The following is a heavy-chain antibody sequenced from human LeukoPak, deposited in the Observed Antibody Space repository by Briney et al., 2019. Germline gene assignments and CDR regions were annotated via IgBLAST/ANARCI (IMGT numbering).Heavy chain of an antibody. CDR1: GFTITRDW. D-gene: IGHD5-18*01. J-gene: IGHJ4*02. CDR2: INGDGSST. CDR3: ATDKSYGFHS. Sequence: PGGSLRLSCAASGFTITRDWMAWVRQAPGKGLVWVSRINGDGSSTSYADSVKGRFTISRDNAKNTLYLQMNSLRAEDTAVYYCATDKSYGFHSWGQGTLVTVSS. V-gene: IGHV3-74*01.